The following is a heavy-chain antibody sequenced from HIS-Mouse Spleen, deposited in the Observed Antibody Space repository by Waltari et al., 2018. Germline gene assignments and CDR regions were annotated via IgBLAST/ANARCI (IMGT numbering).Heavy chain of an antibody. J-gene: IGHJ5*02. Sequence: QVQLVQSGAGVKKPGASVKVSCKASGYTFTSYEINWLRQATGQGLEWMGWMNPNSGNTGYAQKFQGRVTMTRNTSISTAYMELSSLRSEDTAVYYCARIGSHRRGYSYGYWFDPWGQGTLVTVSS. CDR3: ARIGSHRRGYSYGYWFDP. CDR1: GYTFTSYE. V-gene: IGHV1-8*01. CDR2: MNPNSGNT. D-gene: IGHD5-18*01.